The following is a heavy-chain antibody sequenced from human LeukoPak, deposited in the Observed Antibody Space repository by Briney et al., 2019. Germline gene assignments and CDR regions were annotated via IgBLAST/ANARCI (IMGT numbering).Heavy chain of an antibody. CDR1: GYALTELS. CDR2: FDPEDGET. CDR3: AKDREGYCGGDCYLHFSS. V-gene: IGHV1-24*01. J-gene: IGHJ4*02. D-gene: IGHD2-21*02. Sequence: ASVKVSCKVSGYALTELSMHWVRQAPGKGLEWMGGFDPEDGETIYAQKFQGRVTMTEDTSTDTAYMELSSLRSEDTAVYYCAKDREGYCGGDCYLHFSSWGQGTLVTVSS.